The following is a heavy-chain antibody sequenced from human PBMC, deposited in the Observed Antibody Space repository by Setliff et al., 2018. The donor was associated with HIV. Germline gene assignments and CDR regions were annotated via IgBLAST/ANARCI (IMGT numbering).Heavy chain of an antibody. V-gene: IGHV4-4*02. J-gene: IGHJ4*02. CDR2: IYHSGST. CDR1: GGSISSSNW. D-gene: IGHD3-10*01. Sequence: PSETLSLTCAVSGGSISSSNWWSWVRQPPGKGLEWIGEIYHSGSTNYNPSLKSRVAISVDTSKSQFSLKLSSVTAADTAVYYCAREGSGWFGELLSGWGQGTLVTVSS. CDR3: AREGSGWFGELLSG.